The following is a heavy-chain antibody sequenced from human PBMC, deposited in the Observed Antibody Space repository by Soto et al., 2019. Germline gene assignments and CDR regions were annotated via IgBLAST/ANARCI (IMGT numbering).Heavy chain of an antibody. CDR2: ISAYNGNT. Sequence: GASVKVSCKASGYTFTIYGISWVRQAPGQGLEWMGWISAYNGNTNYAQKLQGRVTMTTDTSTSTAYMELRSLRSDDTAVYYCARDRGTNIAVAQRDFDYWGQGTLVTVSS. V-gene: IGHV1-18*01. CDR1: GYTFTIYG. J-gene: IGHJ4*02. D-gene: IGHD6-19*01. CDR3: ARDRGTNIAVAQRDFDY.